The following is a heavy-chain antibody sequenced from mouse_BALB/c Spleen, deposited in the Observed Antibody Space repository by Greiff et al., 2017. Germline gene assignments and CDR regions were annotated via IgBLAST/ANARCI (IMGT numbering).Heavy chain of an antibody. CDR2: ISYSGST. Sequence: VQLKESGPGLVKPSQSLSLTCTVTGYSITSDYAWNWIRQFPGNKLEWMGYISYSGSTSYNPSLKSRIPITRDTSKNQFFLQLNSVTTEDTATYYCARALITTVVADAMDYWGQGTSVTVSS. CDR3: ARALITTVVADAMDY. D-gene: IGHD1-1*01. CDR1: GYSITSDYA. V-gene: IGHV3-2*02. J-gene: IGHJ4*01.